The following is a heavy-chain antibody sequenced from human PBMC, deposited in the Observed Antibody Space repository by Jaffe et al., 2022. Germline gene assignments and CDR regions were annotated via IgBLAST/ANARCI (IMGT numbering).Heavy chain of an antibody. CDR1: GFTVSSNY. Sequence: EVQLVESGGGLVQPGGSLRLSCAASGFTVSSNYMSWVRQAPGKGLEWVSVIYSGGSTYYADSVKGRFTISRDNSKNTLYLQMNSLRAEDTAVYYCARDKKSGPSYYYDSSGGGSFFDIWGQGTMVTVSS. CDR3: ARDKKSGPSYYYDSSGGGSFFDI. V-gene: IGHV3-66*02. D-gene: IGHD3-22*01. J-gene: IGHJ3*02. CDR2: IYSGGST.